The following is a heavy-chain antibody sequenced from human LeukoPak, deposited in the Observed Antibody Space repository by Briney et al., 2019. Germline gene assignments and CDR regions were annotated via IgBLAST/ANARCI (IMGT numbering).Heavy chain of an antibody. CDR2: ISSISSPT. CDR1: GFTFSSYS. D-gene: IGHD1-26*01. J-gene: IGHJ3*02. V-gene: IGHV3-48*01. CDR3: AREEIRVGARAFDI. Sequence: GGSLRLSCAASGFTFSSYSMNWVRQAPGKGLEWVSYISSISSPTYYADSVKGRFTISRDNAENSLYLQMNSLRVEDTAIYYCAREEIRVGARAFDIWGQGTMVTVSS.